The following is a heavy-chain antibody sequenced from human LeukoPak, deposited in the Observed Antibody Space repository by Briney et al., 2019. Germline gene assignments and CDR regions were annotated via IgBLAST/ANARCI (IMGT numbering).Heavy chain of an antibody. V-gene: IGHV3-74*01. D-gene: IGHD2-15*01. CDR1: GFTLSSYW. CDR2: INSDGTST. Sequence: PGGSLRLSCAASGFTLSSYWMHWVRQAPGKGLVYVSRINSDGTSTSHADSVKGRFTISRDNAKNTLYLLMNSLRAEDTAVYYCARDIGYSPFDYWGQGTLVTVSS. J-gene: IGHJ4*02. CDR3: ARDIGYSPFDY.